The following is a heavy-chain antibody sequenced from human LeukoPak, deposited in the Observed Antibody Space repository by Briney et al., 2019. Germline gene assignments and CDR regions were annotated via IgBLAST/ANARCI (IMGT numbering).Heavy chain of an antibody. V-gene: IGHV1-2*02. CDR2: INPNSGGT. Sequence: ASVKVSCKASGYTFTGYYMHWVRQAPGQGREWMGWINPNSGGTNYAQKFQGRVTMTRDTSISTAYMELSRLRSDDTAVYYCARVRFLEWFVDYWGQGTLVTVSS. J-gene: IGHJ4*02. D-gene: IGHD3-3*01. CDR3: ARVRFLEWFVDY. CDR1: GYTFTGYY.